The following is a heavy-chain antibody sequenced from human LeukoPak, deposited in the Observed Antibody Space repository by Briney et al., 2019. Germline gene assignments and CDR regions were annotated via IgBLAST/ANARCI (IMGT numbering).Heavy chain of an antibody. V-gene: IGHV3-33*01. J-gene: IGHJ1*01. CDR3: ARGSNYYDSSGYYGAPPEYFQH. CDR1: GFTLSSYG. Sequence: GGSLRLSCAASGFTLSSYGMHWVRQAPGKGLEWVAVIWYDGSNKYYADSVKGRFTISRDNSKNTLYLQMNSLRAADTAVYYCARGSNYYDSSGYYGAPPEYFQHWGQGTLVTVSS. D-gene: IGHD3-22*01. CDR2: IWYDGSNK.